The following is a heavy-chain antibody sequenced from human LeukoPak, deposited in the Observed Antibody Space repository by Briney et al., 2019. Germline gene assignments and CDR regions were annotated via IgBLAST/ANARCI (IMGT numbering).Heavy chain of an antibody. V-gene: IGHV4-59*01. J-gene: IGHJ4*02. CDR1: GDSITSYY. Sequence: PSETLSLTCTVSGDSITSYYWSWIRQPPGKGLEWIGYVYHLGTTYYNPSPESRVTISIDTSQNDFSPKLTSVTAAATALYYCAIVTGYANRRRGVFDYWGQGGLVTVSS. CDR2: VYHLGTT. D-gene: IGHD2-2*01. CDR3: AIVTGYANRRRGVFDY.